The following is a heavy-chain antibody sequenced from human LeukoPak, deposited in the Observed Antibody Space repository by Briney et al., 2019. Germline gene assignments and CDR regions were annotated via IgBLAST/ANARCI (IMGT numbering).Heavy chain of an antibody. V-gene: IGHV5-51*01. CDR3: ATVPRIPAVGNTEYFQY. CDR1: GYSFTSYW. D-gene: IGHD6-13*01. CDR2: VNPADSDT. J-gene: IGHJ1*01. Sequence: PGESLKISCKCSGYSFTSYWIAWVRQMPGKGLEWMGIVNPADSDTRYSPSFQGQVTISVDKSISTAYLQWSSLQASDTAMYYCATVPRIPAVGNTEYFQYWGQGTLVTVSS.